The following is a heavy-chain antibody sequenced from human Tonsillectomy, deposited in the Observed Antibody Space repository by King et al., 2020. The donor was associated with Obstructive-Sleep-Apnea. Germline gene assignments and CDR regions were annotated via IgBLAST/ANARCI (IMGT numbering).Heavy chain of an antibody. D-gene: IGHD1-26*01. CDR3: ARAGDEWELLYYFDY. CDR1: GGSISSSSYY. V-gene: IGHV4-39*07. CDR2: IYYSGST. J-gene: IGHJ4*02. Sequence: LPLQESGPGLVKPSETLSLTCTVSGGSISSSSYYWGWIRQPPGKGLEWIGSIYYSGSTYYNPSLKSRVTISVDTSKNQFSLKLSSVTAADTAVYYCARAGDEWELLYYFDYGGQGTLVTVSS.